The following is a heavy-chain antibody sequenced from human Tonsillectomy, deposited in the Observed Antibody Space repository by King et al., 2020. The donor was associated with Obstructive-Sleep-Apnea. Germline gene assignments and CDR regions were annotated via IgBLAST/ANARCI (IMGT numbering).Heavy chain of an antibody. CDR2: IYYTGST. Sequence: QLQESGPGLVKPSETLSLTCTFSVGSISSSSYYWGWIRQTPGKGLEWIGSIYYTGSTYYNPSLKSRVIISVDTSKKHFSLKLSSVTAADTAVYYCARATGMTTVIGDWFDPWGQGTLVTVSS. CDR3: ARATGMTTVIGDWFDP. V-gene: IGHV4-39*07. CDR1: VGSISSSSYY. D-gene: IGHD4-11*01. J-gene: IGHJ5*02.